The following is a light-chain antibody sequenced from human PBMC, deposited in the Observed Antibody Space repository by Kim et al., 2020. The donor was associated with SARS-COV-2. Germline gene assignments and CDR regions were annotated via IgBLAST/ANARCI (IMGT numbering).Light chain of an antibody. V-gene: IGLV4-69*01. CDR3: QTWGTGIRV. Sequence: ASVKLTCTLSSGNSTYAIAWHQQQPEKGPRYLMKVNSDGSHKKGDGIPDRFSGSSSGAERYLTISSLQSEDEADYYCQTWGTGIRVFGGGTQLTVL. J-gene: IGLJ3*02. CDR1: SGNSTYA. CDR2: VNSDGSH.